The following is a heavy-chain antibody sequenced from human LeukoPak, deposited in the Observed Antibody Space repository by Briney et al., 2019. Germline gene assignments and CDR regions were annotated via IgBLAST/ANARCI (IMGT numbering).Heavy chain of an antibody. CDR2: ISTSSTYI. J-gene: IGHJ4*02. V-gene: IGHV3-21*04. D-gene: IGHD3-22*01. CDR1: GFTFSRYS. CDR3: ARGVAYYYDSSGYLGTDFDY. Sequence: GGSLRLSCVASGFTFSRYSMNWVRQAPGKGLEWVSSISTSSTYIYYADSVKGRSTISRDNAKNSLYLQMNSLRAEDTALYYCARGVAYYYDSSGYLGTDFDYWGQGTLVTVSS.